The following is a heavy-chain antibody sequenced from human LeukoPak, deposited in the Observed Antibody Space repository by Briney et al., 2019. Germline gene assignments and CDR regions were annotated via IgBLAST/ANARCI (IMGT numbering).Heavy chain of an antibody. D-gene: IGHD3-10*01. CDR1: GFTFSSHG. Sequence: GGTLRLSCAASGFTFSSHGMSWVRQAPGKGLEWVSGIVGGAGGTYYADSVKGRFTISRDNSRNTLYLQMNSLRAEDTAVYYCAKDRNAQNKELWFGVRRRWGQIDLWGQGTLVTVSS. CDR2: IVGGAGGT. V-gene: IGHV3-23*01. CDR3: AKDRNAQNKELWFGVRRRWGQIDL. J-gene: IGHJ5*02.